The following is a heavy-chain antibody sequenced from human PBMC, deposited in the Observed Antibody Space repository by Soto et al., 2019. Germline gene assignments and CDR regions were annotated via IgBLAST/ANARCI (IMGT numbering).Heavy chain of an antibody. CDR2: INPNSGGT. J-gene: IGHJ5*02. CDR3: FSGIAAAGPSWGVSNRFDP. D-gene: IGHD6-13*01. CDR1: GYTFTGYY. V-gene: IGHV1-2*02. Sequence: GASVKVSCKASGYTFTGYYMHWVRQAPGQGLEWMGWINPNSGGTNYAQKFQGRVTMTRDTSISTAYMELSRLRSDDTAVYYCFSGIAAAGPSWGVSNRFDPWGQGTQVTVSS.